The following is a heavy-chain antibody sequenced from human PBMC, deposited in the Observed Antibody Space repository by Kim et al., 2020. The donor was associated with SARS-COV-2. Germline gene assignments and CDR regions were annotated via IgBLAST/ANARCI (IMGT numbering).Heavy chain of an antibody. V-gene: IGHV3-30*04. J-gene: IGHJ4*02. CDR2: ISYDGSNK. Sequence: GGSLRLSCAASGFTFSSYAMHWVRQAPGKGLEWVAGISYDGSNKYYADSVKGRFTISRDNSKNTLYLQMNSLRAEDTAVYYCARGLVGAPYYWGQGTLVTVSS. CDR3: ARGLVGAPYY. D-gene: IGHD1-26*01. CDR1: GFTFSSYA.